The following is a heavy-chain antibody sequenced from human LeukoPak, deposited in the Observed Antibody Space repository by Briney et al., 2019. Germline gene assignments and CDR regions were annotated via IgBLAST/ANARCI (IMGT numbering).Heavy chain of an antibody. J-gene: IGHJ4*02. CDR1: GGPISRYY. D-gene: IGHD3-10*01. V-gene: IGHV4-4*07. Sequence: PSDTMTLPCTVSGGPISRYYWSWIRQPAGKGLEWIGRIYTSGSTSYNPSLKSRVTMSVDPSKNQFSLKLTSVTAADTAVYYCARGGGVQEVITPFDYWGQGTLVTVSS. CDR3: ARGGGVQEVITPFDY. CDR2: IYTSGST.